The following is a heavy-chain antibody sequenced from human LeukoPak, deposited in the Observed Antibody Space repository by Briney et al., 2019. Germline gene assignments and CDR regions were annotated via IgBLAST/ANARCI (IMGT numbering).Heavy chain of an antibody. CDR1: GFTFSSYA. J-gene: IGHJ6*02. CDR2: ISSSGGTL. V-gene: IGHV3-11*01. CDR3: ARRIAARPVYYYGMDV. D-gene: IGHD6-6*01. Sequence: GGSLRLSCAASGFTFSSYAMSWIRQAPRKGLEWVSYISSSGGTLYYADSVKGRFTISRASAKNSLYLQMNSLRAEDTAVYYCARRIAARPVYYYGMDVWGQGTTVTVSS.